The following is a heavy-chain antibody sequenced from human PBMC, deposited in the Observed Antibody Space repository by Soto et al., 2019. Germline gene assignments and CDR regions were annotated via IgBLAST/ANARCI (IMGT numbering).Heavy chain of an antibody. CDR1: GFTFSSYW. CDR2: INSDGSST. V-gene: IGHV3-74*01. CDR3: ARGRAAADDAFDI. J-gene: IGHJ3*02. Sequence: GGSLRLSCAASGFTFSSYWMHWVRQAPGKGLVWVSRINSDGSSTSYADSVKGRFTSSRDNAKNPLYLQMNRRSAEDAAEYCGARGRAAADDAFDIWGQGTMVTVSS. D-gene: IGHD6-13*01.